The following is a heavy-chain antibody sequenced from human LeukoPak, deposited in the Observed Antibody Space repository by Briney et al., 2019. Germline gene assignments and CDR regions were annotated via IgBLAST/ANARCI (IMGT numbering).Heavy chain of an antibody. CDR3: ARYGDDDYVWGSYRPYYFDY. CDR2: IRTSSSTT. CDR1: GFTFSSYN. Sequence: GGSLRLSCAASGFTFSSYNMNWVRQAPGKGLEWVSYIRTSSSTTYYADSVKGRFTISRDNAKNSLYLQMNSLRAEDTAVYYCARYGDDDYVWGSYRPYYFDYWGQGTLVTVSS. V-gene: IGHV3-48*01. D-gene: IGHD3-16*02. J-gene: IGHJ4*02.